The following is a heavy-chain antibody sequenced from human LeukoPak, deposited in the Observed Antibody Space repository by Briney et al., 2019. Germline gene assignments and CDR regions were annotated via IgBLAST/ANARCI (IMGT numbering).Heavy chain of an antibody. Sequence: GGSLRLSCAASGFTFSSYSMNWVRQAPGKGLEWVSSISSSSSYIYYADSVKGRFTISRDNAKNSLYLQMNSLRAEDTAVYYCARDSSSWYDYGTDVWGKGTTVTVSS. V-gene: IGHV3-21*01. CDR2: ISSSSSYI. CDR1: GFTFSSYS. CDR3: ARDSSSWYDYGTDV. D-gene: IGHD6-13*01. J-gene: IGHJ6*04.